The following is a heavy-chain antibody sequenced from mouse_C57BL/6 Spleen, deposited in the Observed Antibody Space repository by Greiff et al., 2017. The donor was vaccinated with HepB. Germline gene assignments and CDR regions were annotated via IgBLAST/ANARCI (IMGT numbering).Heavy chain of an antibody. V-gene: IGHV5-12*01. Sequence: EVQRVESGGGLVQPGGSLKLSCAASGFTFSDYYMYWVRQTPEKRLEWVAYISNGGGSTYYPDTVKGRFTISRDNAKNTLYLQMSRLKSEDTAMYYCARRHDGYYGFAYWGQGTLVTVSA. J-gene: IGHJ3*01. CDR3: ARRHDGYYGFAY. CDR1: GFTFSDYY. CDR2: ISNGGGST. D-gene: IGHD2-3*01.